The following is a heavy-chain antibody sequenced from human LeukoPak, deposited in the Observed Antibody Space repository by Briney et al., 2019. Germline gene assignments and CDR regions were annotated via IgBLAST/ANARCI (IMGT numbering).Heavy chain of an antibody. V-gene: IGHV4-4*02. CDR3: ASRKLGNDY. J-gene: IGHJ4*02. CDR2: IYHSGST. D-gene: IGHD7-27*01. CDR1: GGSISSSNW. Sequence: SETLSLTCAVSGGSISSSNWWSWVRQPPGKGQEWIGEIYHSGSTNFNPSLKTRVTISVDKSKKHFSLKMTSVTAADTAVYYCASRKLGNDYWGQGTLVTVSS.